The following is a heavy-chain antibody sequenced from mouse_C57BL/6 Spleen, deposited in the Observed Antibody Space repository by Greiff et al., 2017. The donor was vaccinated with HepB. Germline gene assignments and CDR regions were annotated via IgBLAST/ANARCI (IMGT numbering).Heavy chain of an antibody. Sequence: QVQLQQSGAELVRPGSSVKLSCKASGYTFTSYWMHWVKQRPIQGLEWIGNIDPSDSETHYNQKFKDKATLTVDKSSSTAYMQLSSLTSEDSAVYYCAREGAYYGSSYYFDYWGQGTTLTVSS. CDR2: IDPSDSET. CDR1: GYTFTSYW. CDR3: AREGAYYGSSYYFDY. J-gene: IGHJ2*01. V-gene: IGHV1-52*01. D-gene: IGHD1-1*01.